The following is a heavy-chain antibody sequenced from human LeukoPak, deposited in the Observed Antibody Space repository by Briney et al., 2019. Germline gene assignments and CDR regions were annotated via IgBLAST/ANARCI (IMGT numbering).Heavy chain of an antibody. CDR2: IYHSGST. V-gene: IGHV4-30-2*01. Sequence: SETPSLTCAVSGGSVRSGGYSWSWIRQPPGKGLEWIGCIYHSGSTYYNSSLKSRVTVSLDRSKNQLSLRLSSVTAADTAVYYCARRTYYYDSSGYYDYWDQGTLVTVSS. J-gene: IGHJ4*02. CDR3: ARRTYYYDSSGYYDY. CDR1: GGSVRSGGYS. D-gene: IGHD3-22*01.